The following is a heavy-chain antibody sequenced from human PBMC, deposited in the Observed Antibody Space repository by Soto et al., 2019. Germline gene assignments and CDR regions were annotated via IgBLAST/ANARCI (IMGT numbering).Heavy chain of an antibody. V-gene: IGHV1-69*13. Sequence: ASVKVSCKASGGTFSSYAISWVRQAPGQGLEWMGGIIPIFGTANYAQKFQGRVTITADESTSTAYMELSSLRSEDTAVYYCATRSGVDSSGSTNWFDPWGQGTLVTVSS. D-gene: IGHD3-22*01. J-gene: IGHJ5*02. CDR1: GGTFSSYA. CDR3: ATRSGVDSSGSTNWFDP. CDR2: IIPIFGTA.